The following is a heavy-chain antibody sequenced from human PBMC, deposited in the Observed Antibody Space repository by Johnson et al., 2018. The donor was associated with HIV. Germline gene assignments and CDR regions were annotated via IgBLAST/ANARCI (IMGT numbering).Heavy chain of an antibody. J-gene: IGHJ3*02. CDR2: IYSGGST. D-gene: IGHD3-22*01. CDR1: GFTFSNYA. CDR3: ARGRWLRDAFDI. V-gene: IGHV3-66*01. Sequence: EVQLVESGGGVVQPGRSLRLSCAASGFTFSNYAMHWVRQAPGKGLEWVSVIYSGGSTYYADSVKGRFTISRDNSKNTLYLQMNSLRAEDTAVYYCARGRWLRDAFDIWGQGTMVTVSS.